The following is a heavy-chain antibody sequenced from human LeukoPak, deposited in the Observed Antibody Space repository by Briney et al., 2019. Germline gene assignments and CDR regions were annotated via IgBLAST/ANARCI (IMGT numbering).Heavy chain of an antibody. J-gene: IGHJ6*02. CDR3: AKEVTTDYYYYYGMDV. D-gene: IGHD4-11*01. CDR1: GFTFSSSA. V-gene: IGHV3-23*01. Sequence: GVSLRLSCAASGFTFSSSAMSWVRQAPGKGLEWVSAISGSGGSTYYADSVKGRFTISRDNSKNTLYLQMNSLRAEDTAVYYCAKEVTTDYYYYYGMDVWGQGTTVTVSS. CDR2: ISGSGGST.